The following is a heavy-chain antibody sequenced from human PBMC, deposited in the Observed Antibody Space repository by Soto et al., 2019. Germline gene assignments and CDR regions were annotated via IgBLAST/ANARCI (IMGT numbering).Heavy chain of an antibody. V-gene: IGHV3-66*01. Sequence: EVQLVESGGGLVQPGGSLRLSCAASGFTVSTYYMTWVRQAPGMGLEWVSVIYTGGTTYYADSVKGRFTISRDNSKNTLYLQMHSLRAEDTAVYYCARVESGYDYYYYYYMDLWGKGTTATVSS. J-gene: IGHJ6*03. CDR2: IYTGGTT. CDR3: ARVESGYDYYYYYYMDL. D-gene: IGHD5-12*01. CDR1: GFTVSTYY.